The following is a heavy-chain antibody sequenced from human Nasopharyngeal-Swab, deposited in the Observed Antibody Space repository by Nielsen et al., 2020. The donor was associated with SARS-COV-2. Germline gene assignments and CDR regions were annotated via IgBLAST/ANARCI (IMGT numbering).Heavy chain of an antibody. D-gene: IGHD6-19*01. CDR1: GYTFTSYG. Sequence: ASVKVSCKASGYTFTSYGISWVRQAPGQGLEWMGWISAYNGNTNYAQKLQGRVTMTTDTSTSTAYMELRSLRSDDTAVYYCARDPPDGVAGQSARHFDYWGQGTLVTVSS. CDR3: ARDPPDGVAGQSARHFDY. V-gene: IGHV1-18*01. CDR2: ISAYNGNT. J-gene: IGHJ4*02.